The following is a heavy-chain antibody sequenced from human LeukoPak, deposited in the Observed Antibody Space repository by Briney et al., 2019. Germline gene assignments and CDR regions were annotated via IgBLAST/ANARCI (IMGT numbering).Heavy chain of an antibody. J-gene: IGHJ4*02. V-gene: IGHV3-30*02. Sequence: PGGSLRLPCGASGFTFSDYGMLWVRQAPGKGLDWVAFIRHDGNKKLYADSVKGRFTISRDNSKNTLYLQMNSLRAEDTAVYYCAKKRSGVDFDYWGQGTLVTVSS. D-gene: IGHD5-24*01. CDR1: GFTFSDYG. CDR2: IRHDGNKK. CDR3: AKKRSGVDFDY.